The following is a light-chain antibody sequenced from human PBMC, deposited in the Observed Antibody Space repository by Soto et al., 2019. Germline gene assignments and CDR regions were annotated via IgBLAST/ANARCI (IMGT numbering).Light chain of an antibody. V-gene: IGKV1-39*01. J-gene: IGKJ5*01. CDR2: AAS. CDR1: QTVRTY. Sequence: DIQMTQSPSSLSASVGDRVTITCRASQTVRTYLNWYQQKPGKAPTLLVYAASTLESAVPPRFSGAGSETDFTLTISGLQPEYFATYYCQQTFSTPITFDQGTRLE. CDR3: QQTFSTPIT.